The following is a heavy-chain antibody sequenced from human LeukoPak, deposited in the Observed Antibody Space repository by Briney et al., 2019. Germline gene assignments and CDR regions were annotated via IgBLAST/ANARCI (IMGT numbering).Heavy chain of an antibody. CDR3: AADVVGAKSRFDP. CDR1: GFTFTSSA. Sequence: ASVKVSCKASGFTFTSSAMQWVRQARGQRREWIGWIVVGSGNTNYAQKIQERVTITREMSTSTAYMELNSLRSEDTAVYYCAADVVGAKSRFDPWGQGTLVTVSS. J-gene: IGHJ5*02. V-gene: IGHV1-58*02. CDR2: IVVGSGNT. D-gene: IGHD1-26*01.